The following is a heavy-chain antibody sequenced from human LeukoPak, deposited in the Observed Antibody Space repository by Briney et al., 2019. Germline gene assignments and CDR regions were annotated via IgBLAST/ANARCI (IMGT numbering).Heavy chain of an antibody. CDR3: ARARDSGSTYFDY. V-gene: IGHV4-59*01. D-gene: IGHD3-10*01. CDR1: GGSISNYF. Sequence: PSETLSLTCTVSGGSISNYFWTWIRQSPGKGLEWIGYVYYTGSTNYDPSLKGRVTVSLDKSNNQFSLNMNSVTAADTAMYYCARARDSGSTYFDYWGQGTLVTVSS. J-gene: IGHJ4*02. CDR2: VYYTGST.